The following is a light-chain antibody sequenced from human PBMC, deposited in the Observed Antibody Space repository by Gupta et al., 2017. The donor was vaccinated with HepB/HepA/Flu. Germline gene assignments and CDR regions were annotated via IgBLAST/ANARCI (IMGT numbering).Light chain of an antibody. J-gene: IGKJ1*01. CDR1: QSISSW. Sequence: DIQMTQSPSTLSASVGDRVTITCRASQSISSWLAWFQQKPGKAPRLLIYKASSANSGVPSRFRGSGPGTEFTLTISSLQPDDFAIYYCQQYYISSKTFGQGTKVDIK. V-gene: IGKV1-5*03. CDR2: KAS. CDR3: QQYYISSKT.